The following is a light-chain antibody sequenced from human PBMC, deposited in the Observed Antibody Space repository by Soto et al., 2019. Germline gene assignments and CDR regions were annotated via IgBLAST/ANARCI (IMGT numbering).Light chain of an antibody. CDR1: SGSIASNY. CDR3: QSYDSSNNV. V-gene: IGLV6-57*04. J-gene: IGLJ6*01. CDR2: EDN. Sequence: NFMPTQPHSVSESPGKTVTISCTRSSGSIASNYVQWYQQRPGSAPTTVIYEDNQRPSGVPDRFSGSIDSSSNSASLTISGLKTEDEADYYCQSYDSSNNVFGSGTQLTVL.